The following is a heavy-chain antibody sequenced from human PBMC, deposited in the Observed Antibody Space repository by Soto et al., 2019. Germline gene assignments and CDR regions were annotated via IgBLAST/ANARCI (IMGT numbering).Heavy chain of an antibody. CDR2: ISAYNGNT. J-gene: IGHJ5*02. Sequence: ASVKVSCKASGYTFTSYGISWVRQAPGQGLEWMGWISAYNGNTNYAQKLQGRVTMTTDTSTSTAYMELRSLRSDDTAVYYWARELIGGAGIAAAGITWFDPWGQGTLVTVSS. D-gene: IGHD6-13*01. CDR1: GYTFTSYG. CDR3: ARELIGGAGIAAAGITWFDP. V-gene: IGHV1-18*01.